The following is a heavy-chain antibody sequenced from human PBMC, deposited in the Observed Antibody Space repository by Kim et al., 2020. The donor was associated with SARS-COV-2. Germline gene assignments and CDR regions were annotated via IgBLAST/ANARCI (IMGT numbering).Heavy chain of an antibody. V-gene: IGHV1-2*02. CDR1: GYTFTGYY. D-gene: IGHD5-12*01. J-gene: IGHJ6*02. CDR2: INPNSGGT. Sequence: ASVKVSCKASGYTFTGYYMHWVRQAPGQGLEWMGWINPNSGGTNYAQKFQGRVTMTRDTSISTAYMELSRLRSDDTAVYYCASRSGYALKHYYYYYGMDVWGQGTTVTVSS. CDR3: ASRSGYALKHYYYYYGMDV.